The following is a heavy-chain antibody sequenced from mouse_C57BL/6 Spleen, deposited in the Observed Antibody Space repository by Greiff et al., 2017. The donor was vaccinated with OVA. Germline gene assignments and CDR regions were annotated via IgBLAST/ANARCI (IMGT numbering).Heavy chain of an antibody. Sequence: EVQLQQSGPELVKPGASVKISCKASGYTFTDYYMNWVKQSPGQSLEWIGDINPNNGGTSYNQKFKGKATLTVDKSSSTAYMELRSLTSEDSAVYYCARRGNYYAMDYWGQGTSVTVSS. CDR3: ARRGNYYAMDY. CDR1: GYTFTDYY. J-gene: IGHJ4*01. CDR2: INPNNGGT. V-gene: IGHV1-26*01.